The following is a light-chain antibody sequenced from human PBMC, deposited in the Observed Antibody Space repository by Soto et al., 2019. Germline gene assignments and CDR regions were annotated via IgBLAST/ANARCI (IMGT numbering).Light chain of an antibody. CDR1: QNVSNSY. J-gene: IGKJ1*01. CDR3: QQYGTSRWT. V-gene: IGKV3D-20*01. Sequence: EIVLTQSPVTLSLSPGERATLSCGASQNVSNSYLAWYQQKPGLAPRLLIYDASSRAIGIPDRFSGSGSGADFTLTISRLEPEDFAVYYCQQYGTSRWTFGQGTKVEIK. CDR2: DAS.